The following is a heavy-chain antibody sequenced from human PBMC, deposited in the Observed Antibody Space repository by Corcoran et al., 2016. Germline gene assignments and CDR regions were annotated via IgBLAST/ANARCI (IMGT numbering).Heavy chain of an antibody. J-gene: IGHJ4*02. CDR1: GFSFSNSW. CDR3: AKSLDF. V-gene: IGHV3-7*03. CDR2: IKEDGSER. Sequence: EVQLVESGGDLVQPGGSLRLSCAASGFSFSNSWMDWVRQAPGKGLEWVANIKEDGSERYYVDSVKGRFTISRDNAQNSLYLQMNSLKGEDTAMYYCAKSLDFWGQGTLVTVSS.